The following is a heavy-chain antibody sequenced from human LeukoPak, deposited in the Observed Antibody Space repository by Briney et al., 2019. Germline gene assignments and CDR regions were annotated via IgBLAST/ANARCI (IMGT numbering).Heavy chain of an antibody. J-gene: IGHJ4*02. CDR1: GFTFSSYA. CDR3: AKIYRYDSSGYYYFDY. Sequence: GGSLRLSCVASGFTFSSYAMSWVRQAPGKGLEWVSPISDSGGTTYYADSVKGRFTISRDNSKNTLYLQMNSLRAEDTAVYYCAKIYRYDSSGYYYFDYWGQETLVTVSS. D-gene: IGHD3-22*01. V-gene: IGHV3-23*01. CDR2: ISDSGGTT.